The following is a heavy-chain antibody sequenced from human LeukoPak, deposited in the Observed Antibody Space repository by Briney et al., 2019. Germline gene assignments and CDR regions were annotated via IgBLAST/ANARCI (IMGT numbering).Heavy chain of an antibody. CDR2: IYYSGST. J-gene: IGHJ6*03. V-gene: IGHV4-39*07. Sequence: PSETLSLTCTVSGGSISSSSYYWGWIRQPPGKGLEWIGSIYYSGSTYYNPSLKSRVTISVDTSKNQFSLKLSSVTAADTAVYYCARVVVVAATGYYYYMDVWGKGTTVTVSS. D-gene: IGHD2-15*01. CDR3: ARVVVVAATGYYYYMDV. CDR1: GGSISSSSYY.